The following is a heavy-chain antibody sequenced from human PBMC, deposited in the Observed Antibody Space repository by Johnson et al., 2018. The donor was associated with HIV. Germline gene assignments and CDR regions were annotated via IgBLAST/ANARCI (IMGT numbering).Heavy chain of an antibody. V-gene: IGHV3-30*04. CDR2: ISYDGSNK. CDR3: ARASDAFDI. CDR1: GFTFSSYA. Sequence: QMQLVESGGGVVQPGRSLRLSCAASGFTFSSYAMHWVRQAPGKGLEWVAVISYDGSNKYYADSVKGRFTISRDNSKNTLYLQMHSLRAADTAVYYCARASDAFDIWGQGTMVTVSS. J-gene: IGHJ3*02.